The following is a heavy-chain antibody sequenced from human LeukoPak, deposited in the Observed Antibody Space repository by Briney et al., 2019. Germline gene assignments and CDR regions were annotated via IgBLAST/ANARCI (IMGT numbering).Heavy chain of an antibody. CDR3: ARGTYRAASYYFDY. V-gene: IGHV1-2*02. Sequence: ASVKVSCKTSGYTFTGYYLHWVRQAPGQGLEWMGWINPNSGGTNYAQKFQGRVTMTRDTSISTAYMELSSLRSEDTAVYYCARGTYRAASYYFDYWGQGTLVTVSS. D-gene: IGHD2-15*01. CDR1: GYTFTGYY. J-gene: IGHJ4*02. CDR2: INPNSGGT.